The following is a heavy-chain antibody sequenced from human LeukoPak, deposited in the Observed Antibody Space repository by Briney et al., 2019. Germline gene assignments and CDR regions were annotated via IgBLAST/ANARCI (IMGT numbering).Heavy chain of an antibody. V-gene: IGHV3-23*01. CDR3: AKDPGIAARPGYYYYYGMDV. CDR1: GFTFSNYA. D-gene: IGHD6-6*01. CDR2: ISGSGGST. J-gene: IGHJ6*02. Sequence: GGSLRLSCAASGFTFSNYAMSWVRQAPGKGLEWVSAISGSGGSTYYADSVKGRFTISRDNSKNTLYLQMNSLRAEDTAVYYCAKDPGIAARPGYYYYYGMDVWGQGTTVTVSS.